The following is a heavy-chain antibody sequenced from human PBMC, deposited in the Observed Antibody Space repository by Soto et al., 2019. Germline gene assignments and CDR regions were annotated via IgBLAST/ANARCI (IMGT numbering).Heavy chain of an antibody. CDR2: INHSGST. V-gene: IGHV4-34*01. D-gene: IGHD3-3*01. J-gene: IGHJ4*02. CDR3: ARGSTIFGVVTLDY. CDR1: GGSFSGYY. Sequence: SETLSLTCAVYGGSFSGYYWSWIRQPPGKGLEWIGEINHSGSTNYNPSLKSRVTISVDTSKNQFSLKLSSVTAADTAVYYCARGSTIFGVVTLDYWGQGTLVTVS.